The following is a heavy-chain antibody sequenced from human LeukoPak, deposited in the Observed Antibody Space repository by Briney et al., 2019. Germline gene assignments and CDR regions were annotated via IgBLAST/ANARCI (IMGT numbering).Heavy chain of an antibody. J-gene: IGHJ4*02. CDR2: IWYDGSNK. V-gene: IGHV3-33*01. D-gene: IGHD3-10*01. CDR1: GFTFSSYG. CDR3: ARDYHGSGSSD. Sequence: GGSLRLSCAGSGFTFSSYGMHWVRQAPGKGLEWVAVIWYDGSNKYYADSVKGRFTISRDNSKNTLYLQMNSLRAEDTAVYYCARDYHGSGSSDWGQGTLVTVSS.